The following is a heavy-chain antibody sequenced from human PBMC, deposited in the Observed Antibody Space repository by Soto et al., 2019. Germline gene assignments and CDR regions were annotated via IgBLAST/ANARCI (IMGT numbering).Heavy chain of an antibody. CDR1: GGSISSISYY. Sequence: QLQLQESGPGLVKPSETLSLTCSVSGGSISSISYYWDWIRQPPGKGLEWIGSIYSSGSTYYNPSLTSRVTIVVDTSKTQSSLRLSSVTAADTAVYYCARRSIVGPTPHYDFWGQGTLVTVSS. CDR2: IYSSGST. V-gene: IGHV4-39*01. J-gene: IGHJ4*02. CDR3: ARRSIVGPTPHYDF. D-gene: IGHD1-26*01.